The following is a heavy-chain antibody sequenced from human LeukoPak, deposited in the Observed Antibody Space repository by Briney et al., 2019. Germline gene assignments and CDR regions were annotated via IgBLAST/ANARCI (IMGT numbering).Heavy chain of an antibody. CDR3: ARRRGSTKGNWFDP. V-gene: IGHV5-51*01. Sequence: GESLEISCKGSGYNFTNYWIGWVRLMPGKGLEWMGIIYPGDSDTRYSPSFQGQVTISADNSISTAYLQWSSLKASDTAMYYCARRRGSTKGNWFDPWGQGTLVTVSS. J-gene: IGHJ5*02. CDR1: GYNFTNYW. D-gene: IGHD2/OR15-2a*01. CDR2: IYPGDSDT.